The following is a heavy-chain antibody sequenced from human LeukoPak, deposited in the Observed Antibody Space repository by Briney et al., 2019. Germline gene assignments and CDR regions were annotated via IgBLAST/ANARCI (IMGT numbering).Heavy chain of an antibody. J-gene: IGHJ6*02. Sequence: GGSLRLSCAASGFPFTTYAMHWVRQAPGKGLEWVTVISYDGSNNCYADSVKGRFTISRDNSKNTLYLQMNSLRTEDTAVYYCARDVGYSSGWYDYYYGVDVWGQGTTVTVSS. V-gene: IGHV3-30-3*01. CDR2: ISYDGSNN. CDR1: GFPFTTYA. D-gene: IGHD6-19*01. CDR3: ARDVGYSSGWYDYYYGVDV.